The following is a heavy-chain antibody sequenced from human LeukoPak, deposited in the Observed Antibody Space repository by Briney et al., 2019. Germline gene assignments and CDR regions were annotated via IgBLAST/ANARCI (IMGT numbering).Heavy chain of an antibody. CDR1: GYTFASHY. CDR3: ARKYSYNSGGLDH. Sequence: ASVKVSCKASGYTFASHYMHWVRQPPGQGLEWMGVINPSGGSPTYAQKFQGRVHMTRDTSTSTFYMELSSLRSEDTAMYYCARKYSYNSGGLDHWGQGALVTVPS. CDR2: INPSGGSP. J-gene: IGHJ4*02. V-gene: IGHV1-46*01. D-gene: IGHD6-19*01.